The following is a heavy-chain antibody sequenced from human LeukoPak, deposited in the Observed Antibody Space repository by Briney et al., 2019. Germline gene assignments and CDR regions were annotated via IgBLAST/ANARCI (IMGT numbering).Heavy chain of an antibody. Sequence: GASVKVPCKASGYTFTGYYMHWVRQAPGQGLEWMGWINPNSGGTNYAQKFQGRVTMTRDTSISTAYMELSRLRSDDTAVYYCAREPRVGFSRSFGYWGQGTLVTVSS. D-gene: IGHD2-2*01. CDR1: GYTFTGYY. V-gene: IGHV1-2*02. J-gene: IGHJ4*02. CDR2: INPNSGGT. CDR3: AREPRVGFSRSFGY.